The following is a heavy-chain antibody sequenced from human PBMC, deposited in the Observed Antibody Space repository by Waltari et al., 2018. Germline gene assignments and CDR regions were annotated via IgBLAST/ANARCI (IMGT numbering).Heavy chain of an antibody. J-gene: IGHJ5*02. D-gene: IGHD3-3*01. CDR2: ISANNGHT. V-gene: IGHV1-18*01. Sequence: QVLLVQSGAEVKKPGASVKVPCRASGSSFSAFGCSWVRQAPGQGLEWMGWISANNGHTNNARKFEDRLIMTKDTSTATVYMELSDLTSDDTAVYFCARERHRLMEVGYLMALDPWGQGTLVTVSS. CDR3: ARERHRLMEVGYLMALDP. CDR1: GSSFSAFG.